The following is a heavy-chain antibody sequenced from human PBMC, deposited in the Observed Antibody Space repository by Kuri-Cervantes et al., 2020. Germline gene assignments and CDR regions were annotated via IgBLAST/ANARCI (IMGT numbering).Heavy chain of an antibody. J-gene: IGHJ6*03. CDR3: ARHFRDYYYMDV. Sequence: SETLSLTCVVSGDSISSNKWWSWVRQPPGKGLEWIGEIYHSGSTYYNPSLKSRVTISVDTSKNQFSLKLSSVTAADTAVYYCARHFRDYYYMDVWGKGTTVTVSS. D-gene: IGHD3-3*02. CDR1: GDSISSNKW. CDR2: IYHSGST. V-gene: IGHV4-4*02.